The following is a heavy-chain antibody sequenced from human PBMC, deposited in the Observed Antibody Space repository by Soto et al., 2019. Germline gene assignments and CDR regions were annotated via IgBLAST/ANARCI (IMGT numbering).Heavy chain of an antibody. CDR3: ARTSAAGKNYYAMDV. V-gene: IGHV5-51*01. CDR1: GYSFTSFW. D-gene: IGHD6-13*01. J-gene: IGHJ6*02. CDR2: IYPGDSDT. Sequence: ESPKISXKGSGYSFTSFWIGWVRQMSGKGLEWMGIIYPGDSDTRYSPSFQGQVTILADKSISTAYLQWSSLKASDTAMYYCARTSAAGKNYYAMDVWGEGTTVTVSS.